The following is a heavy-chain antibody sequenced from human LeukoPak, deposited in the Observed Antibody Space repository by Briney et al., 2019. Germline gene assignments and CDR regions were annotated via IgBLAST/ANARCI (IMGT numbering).Heavy chain of an antibody. CDR1: GFTFSSYA. V-gene: IGHV3-23*03. J-gene: IGHJ6*03. CDR2: IYSGGST. Sequence: GGSLRLSCAASGFTFSSYAMSWVRQAPGKGLEWVSMIYSGGSTFYADSVKGRFTISRDSSENTLYLQMNSLRAEDTAVYYCAKDTAAGTDYYYYYYMDVWGKGTTVTISS. CDR3: AKDTAAGTDYYYYYYMDV. D-gene: IGHD6-13*01.